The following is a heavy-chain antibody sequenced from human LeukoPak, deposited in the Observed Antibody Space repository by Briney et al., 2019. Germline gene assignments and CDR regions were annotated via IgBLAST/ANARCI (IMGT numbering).Heavy chain of an antibody. D-gene: IGHD3-3*01. J-gene: IGHJ4*02. CDR2: IDTEGSTT. Sequence: PGGSLRLSCAASGFSFSRYWMHWVRQAPGKGLVWVSYIDTEGSTTSYADSVKGRFTISRDNAKNSLYLQMNSLRAEDTAVYYCAKDRVTTSIFGRGGHFDYWGQGTLVTVSS. CDR1: GFSFSRYW. CDR3: AKDRVTTSIFGRGGHFDY. V-gene: IGHV3-74*01.